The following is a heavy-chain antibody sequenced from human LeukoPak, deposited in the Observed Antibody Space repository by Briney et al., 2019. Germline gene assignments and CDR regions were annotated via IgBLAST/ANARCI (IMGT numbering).Heavy chain of an antibody. J-gene: IGHJ6*04. CDR3: ARADIVVVPAAINRMDV. CDR1: GGSISSYY. CDR2: IYYSGST. Sequence: PSQTLSLTCTVSGGSISSYYWSWIRQPPGKGLEWIGYIYYSGSTNYNPSLKSRVTISVDTSKNQFSLKLSSVTAADTAVYYCARADIVVVPAAINRMDVWGKGTTVTVPS. D-gene: IGHD2-2*02. V-gene: IGHV4-59*01.